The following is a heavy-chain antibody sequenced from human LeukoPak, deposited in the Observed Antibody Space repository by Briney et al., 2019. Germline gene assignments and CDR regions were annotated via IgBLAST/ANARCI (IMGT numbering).Heavy chain of an antibody. J-gene: IGHJ6*03. CDR3: ARQVLRGYSSSWYYYYYMDV. Sequence: SETLSLTCTVSGGSISSGSYYWSWIRQPPGKGLEWIGEINHSGSTNYNPSLKSRVTISVDTSKNQFSLKLSSVTAADTAVYYCARQVLRGYSSSWYYYYYMDVWGKGTTVTISS. D-gene: IGHD6-13*01. CDR2: INHSGST. CDR1: GGSISSGSYY. V-gene: IGHV4-39*01.